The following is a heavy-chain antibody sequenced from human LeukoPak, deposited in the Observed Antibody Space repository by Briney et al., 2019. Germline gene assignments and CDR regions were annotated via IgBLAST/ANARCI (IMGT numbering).Heavy chain of an antibody. Sequence: PGGSLRLSCEASGFTFSSYWMSWVRQAPGQGREWVANIKQDGSEKYYVDSVKGRFTISRDNAKNSLDLQMNSLKAEDTAVYYCARGGGSTNCWGQGTLVTVSS. CDR3: ARGGGSTNC. D-gene: IGHD1-1*01. CDR1: GFTFSSYW. V-gene: IGHV3-7*03. CDR2: IKQDGSEK. J-gene: IGHJ4*02.